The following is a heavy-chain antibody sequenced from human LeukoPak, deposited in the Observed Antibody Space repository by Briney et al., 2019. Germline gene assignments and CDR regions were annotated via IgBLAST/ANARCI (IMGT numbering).Heavy chain of an antibody. CDR3: ARDQRVTRRPDIDD. Sequence: PGGSLRLSCAASGFTFRNHWMHWVRQTPGKGLVWVSRISSDGSSTTYADSVKGRFTISRDNAKNTLYLQMNNLRAEDTAMYYCARDQRVTRRPDIDDRGQRTLVIVSS. CDR1: GFTFRNHW. V-gene: IGHV3-74*03. D-gene: IGHD4-11*01. CDR2: ISSDGSST. J-gene: IGHJ4*02.